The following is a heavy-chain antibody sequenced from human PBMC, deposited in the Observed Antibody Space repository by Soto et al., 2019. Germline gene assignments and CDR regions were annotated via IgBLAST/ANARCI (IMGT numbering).Heavy chain of an antibody. CDR1: GFTFSIYA. D-gene: IGHD1-26*01. CDR2: ISGDGVNT. V-gene: IGHV3-23*01. CDR3: VCRIVGAPPLYY. Sequence: PXGSLRLSCAASGFTFSIYAMSWVRQAPGEGLEWVSVISGDGVNTHYADSVKGRFTISRDNSNNTLSLEVNTLRPEDTAVYYCVCRIVGAPPLYYWGQGTLVPVSS. J-gene: IGHJ4*02.